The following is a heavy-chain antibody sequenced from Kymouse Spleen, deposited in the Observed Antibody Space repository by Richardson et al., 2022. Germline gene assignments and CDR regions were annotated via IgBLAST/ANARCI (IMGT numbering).Heavy chain of an antibody. Sequence: QLQLQESGPGLVKPSETLSLTCTVSGGSISSSSYYWGWIRQPPGKGLEWIGSIYYSGSTYYNPSLKSRVTISVDTSKNQFSLKLSSVTAADTAVYYCARTGITMVRGGDYYGMDVWGQGTTVTVSS. CDR2: IYYSGST. J-gene: IGHJ6*02. CDR1: GGSISSSSYY. D-gene: IGHD3-10*01. CDR3: ARTGITMVRGGDYYGMDV. V-gene: IGHV4-39*01.